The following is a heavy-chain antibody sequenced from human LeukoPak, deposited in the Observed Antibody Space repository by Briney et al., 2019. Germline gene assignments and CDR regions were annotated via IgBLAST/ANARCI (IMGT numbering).Heavy chain of an antibody. CDR1: GFTFSSYA. Sequence: GRSLRLSCAASGFTFSSYAMHWVRQAPGKGLEWVAVISYDGSNKYYADSVKGRFTISRDNSKNTLYLQMSSLRAEDTAVYYCAREDSSSSGYYDGMGVWSQGTTVTV. V-gene: IGHV3-30-3*01. CDR3: AREDSSSSGYYDGMGV. J-gene: IGHJ6*02. CDR2: ISYDGSNK. D-gene: IGHD6-6*01.